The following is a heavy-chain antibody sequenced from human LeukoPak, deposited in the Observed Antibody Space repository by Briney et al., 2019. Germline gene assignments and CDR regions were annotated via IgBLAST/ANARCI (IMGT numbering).Heavy chain of an antibody. CDR3: ARDFNYDFWSGLDY. CDR2: IWYDGSNK. CDR1: GFTFSDYW. Sequence: GGSLRLSCVASGFTFSDYWMSWVRQAPGKGLEWVAVIWYDGSNKYYADSVKGRFTISRDNSKNTLYLQMNSLRAEDTAVYYCARDFNYDFWSGLDYWGQGTLVTVSS. V-gene: IGHV3-33*08. J-gene: IGHJ4*02. D-gene: IGHD3-3*01.